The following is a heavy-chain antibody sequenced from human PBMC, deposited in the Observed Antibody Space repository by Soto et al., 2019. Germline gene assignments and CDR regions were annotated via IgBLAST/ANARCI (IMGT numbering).Heavy chain of an antibody. D-gene: IGHD1-1*01. J-gene: IGHJ4*02. CDR1: GYIFTTYW. V-gene: IGHV5-51*01. CDR2: IYPGHSDV. Sequence: PGESLKISCQASGYIFTTYWIGWVRQMPGKGLEWVGIIYPGHSDVRYGPSFQGQVIISADTSTNTAYLQWGSLKASDTAMYYCAATPYNSDFYMYFWGPGTLVTSPQ. CDR3: AATPYNSDFYMYF.